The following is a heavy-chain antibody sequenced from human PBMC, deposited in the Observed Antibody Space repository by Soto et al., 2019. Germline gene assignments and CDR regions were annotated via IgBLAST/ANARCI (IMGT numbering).Heavy chain of an antibody. Sequence: QPGGSLRLSGAAAGFTFSSYGMHWVRQAPGKGLEWVAVIWYDGSNKYYADSVKGRFTISRDNSKNTLYLQMNSLRAEDTAVYYCAREGQQLVRRFDYWGQGTLVTVSS. CDR2: IWYDGSNK. CDR3: AREGQQLVRRFDY. D-gene: IGHD6-13*01. CDR1: GFTFSSYG. V-gene: IGHV3-33*01. J-gene: IGHJ4*02.